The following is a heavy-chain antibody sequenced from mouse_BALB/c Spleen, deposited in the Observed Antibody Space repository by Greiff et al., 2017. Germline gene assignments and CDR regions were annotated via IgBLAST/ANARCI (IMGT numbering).Heavy chain of an antibody. V-gene: IGHV5-12-1*01. D-gene: IGHD1-1*01. CDR1: GFAFSSYD. Sequence: EVKLVESGGGLVKPGGSLKLSCAASGFAFSSYDMSWVRQTPEKRLEWVAYISSGGGSTYYPDTVKGRFTISRDNAKNTLYLQMSSLKSEDTAMYYCAITTVVAKGNAMDYWGQGTSVTVSS. CDR2: ISSGGGST. J-gene: IGHJ4*01. CDR3: AITTVVAKGNAMDY.